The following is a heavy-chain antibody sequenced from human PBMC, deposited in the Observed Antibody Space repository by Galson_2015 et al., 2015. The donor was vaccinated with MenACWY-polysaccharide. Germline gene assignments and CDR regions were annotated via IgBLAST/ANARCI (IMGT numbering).Heavy chain of an antibody. CDR3: ARDTRHEAPGAFDI. J-gene: IGHJ3*02. Sequence: SVKVSCKASGYTFTSYGISWVRQAPGQGLEWMGWISAYNGNTNYAQKLQGRVTMTTDTSTSTAYMELRSLRSDDTAVYYCARDTRHEAPGAFDIWDQGTMVTVSS. V-gene: IGHV1-18*01. CDR1: GYTFTSYG. CDR2: ISAYNGNT.